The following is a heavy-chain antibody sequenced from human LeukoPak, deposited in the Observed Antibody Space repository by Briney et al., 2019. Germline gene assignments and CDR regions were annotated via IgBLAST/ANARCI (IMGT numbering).Heavy chain of an antibody. CDR3: ARERDLSSWYFGY. V-gene: IGHV3-30*04. Sequence: GGSPRLSCAASGFTFNNYAMHSVRQAPGKGLEWVAVVSYDGNYQNYADSVKGRFTISRDNSKNTVSLQMTSLRAEDTAVYYCARERDLSSWYFGYWGQGTLVTVSS. CDR1: GFTFNNYA. J-gene: IGHJ4*02. CDR2: VSYDGNYQ. D-gene: IGHD6-13*01.